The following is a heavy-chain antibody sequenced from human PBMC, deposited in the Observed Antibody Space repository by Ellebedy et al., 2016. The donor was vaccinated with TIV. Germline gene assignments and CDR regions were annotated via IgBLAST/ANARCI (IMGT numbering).Heavy chain of an antibody. CDR2: IRFDGSNE. CDR3: ARDKSGNNVFDY. D-gene: IGHD4-23*01. J-gene: IGHJ4*02. V-gene: IGHV3-30*02. Sequence: GESLKISCAASGFSFSSRGAHWVRQAPGKGLEWVAFIRFDGSNEYYADSVKGRFTISRDNSNNTLYLQMNSLRADDTAVYYCARDKSGNNVFDYWGQGTLVTVSS. CDR1: GFSFSSRG.